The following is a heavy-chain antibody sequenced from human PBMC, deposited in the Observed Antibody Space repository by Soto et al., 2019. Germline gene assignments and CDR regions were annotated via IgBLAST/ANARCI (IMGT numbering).Heavy chain of an antibody. CDR3: ARAPTHRAIRYCNWDFDY. V-gene: IGHV3-30-3*01. CDR1: GSTFSSYA. Sequence: GGSLRLSCAASGSTFSSYAMHWVRQAPGKGLEWVGVISYNGSNKYYADSVKGRFTISRDNSKNTLYLQMNILRAEDTAVYYCARAPTHRAIRYCNWDFDYWGQGTLVTVSS. CDR2: ISYNGSNK. J-gene: IGHJ4*02. D-gene: IGHD3-9*01.